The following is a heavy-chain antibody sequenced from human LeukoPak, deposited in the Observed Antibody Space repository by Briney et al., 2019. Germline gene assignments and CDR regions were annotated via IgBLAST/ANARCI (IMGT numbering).Heavy chain of an antibody. Sequence: PSQTLSLTCAVSGGSISSYYWSWIRQPPGKGLEWIGYIYYSGSTNYNPSLKSRVTISVDTSKNQFSLKLSSVTAADTAVYYCAGHEDIVVVTAILDWGQGTLVTVSS. CDR2: IYYSGST. V-gene: IGHV4-59*08. CDR1: GGSISSYY. CDR3: AGHEDIVVVTAILD. D-gene: IGHD2-21*02. J-gene: IGHJ4*02.